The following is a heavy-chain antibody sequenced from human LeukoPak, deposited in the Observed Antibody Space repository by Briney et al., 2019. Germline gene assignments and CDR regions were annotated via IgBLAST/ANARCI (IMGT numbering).Heavy chain of an antibody. CDR3: ARGPGCTSTRCPYYFDY. CDR2: MNPNSGNT. J-gene: IGHJ4*02. V-gene: IGHV1-8*03. D-gene: IGHD2-2*01. CDR1: GYTFISYD. Sequence: ASVKVSCKASGYTFISYDINWVRQATGQGLEWMGWMNPNSGNTGYAQKFQGRVTSTRNTSISTAYMELSSLRSEDTAVYYCARGPGCTSTRCPYYFDYWGLGTLVTVSS.